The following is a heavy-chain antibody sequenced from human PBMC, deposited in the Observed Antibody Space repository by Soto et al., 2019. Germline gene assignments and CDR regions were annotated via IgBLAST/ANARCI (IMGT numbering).Heavy chain of an antibody. Sequence: SETLSLTCTVSGGSISSYYWSWIRQPPGKGLEWIRYIYYSGSTNYNPSLKSRVTISVDTSKNQFSLKLSSVTAADTAVYYCARSLYDYVWGSYRFNWFDPWGQGTLVTVSS. CDR3: ARSLYDYVWGSYRFNWFDP. J-gene: IGHJ5*02. D-gene: IGHD3-16*02. CDR2: IYYSGST. V-gene: IGHV4-59*01. CDR1: GGSISSYY.